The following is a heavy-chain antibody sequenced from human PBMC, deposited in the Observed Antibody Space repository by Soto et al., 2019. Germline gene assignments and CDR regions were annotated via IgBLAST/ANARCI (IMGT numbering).Heavy chain of an antibody. CDR3: AGHCDDSSVGPPRDS. J-gene: IGHJ5*02. V-gene: IGHV4-39*01. CDR2: IYYSGNT. CDR1: GGSISSNSHY. Sequence: QLQLQESGPGLVKPSETLSLTCTVSGGSISSNSHYWGWIRQPPGKGLEWIGSIYYSGNTYYNSSPTRRVTLSVDTSPNQLSLHLTSVTVGDPAVCFWAGHCDDSSVGPPRDSWAQGTPGTV. D-gene: IGHD3-22*01.